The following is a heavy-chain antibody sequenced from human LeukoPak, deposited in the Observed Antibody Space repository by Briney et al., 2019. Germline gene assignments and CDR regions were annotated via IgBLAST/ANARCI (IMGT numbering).Heavy chain of an antibody. CDR2: IWYDGSNK. Sequence: PGGSLRLSCAASGFTFSSYGMHWVRQAPGKGLEWVAVIWYDGSNKYYADSVKGRFTISRDNSKNTLYLQMNSLRAEDTAVYYCAKDLYDSSGYYYAYFDYWGQGTLVTVSS. CDR1: GFTFSSYG. D-gene: IGHD3-22*01. V-gene: IGHV3-33*06. CDR3: AKDLYDSSGYYYAYFDY. J-gene: IGHJ4*02.